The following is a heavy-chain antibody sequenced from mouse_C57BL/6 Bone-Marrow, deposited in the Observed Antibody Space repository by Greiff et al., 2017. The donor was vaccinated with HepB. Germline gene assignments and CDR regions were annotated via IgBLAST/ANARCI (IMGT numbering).Heavy chain of an antibody. D-gene: IGHD5-5*01. CDR2: IYPGDGDT. J-gene: IGHJ2*01. Sequence: QVQLQQSGAELVKPGASVKISCKASGYAFSSYWMNWVKQSPGKGLEWIGQIYPGDGDTNYNGKFKGKATLTADKSSSTAYMQLSSLTSEDSAVYFCARRLPIYFDYWGQGTTLTVSS. V-gene: IGHV1-80*01. CDR3: ARRLPIYFDY. CDR1: GYAFSSYW.